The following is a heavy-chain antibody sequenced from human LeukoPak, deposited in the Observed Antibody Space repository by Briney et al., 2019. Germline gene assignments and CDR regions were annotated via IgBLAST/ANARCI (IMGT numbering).Heavy chain of an antibody. CDR1: GGSISSGGDY. V-gene: IGHV4-31*03. CDR2: IYYSGST. J-gene: IGHJ4*02. Sequence: PSQALSLTCTVSGGSISSGGDYWSWIRQQPGEGLGWIGYIYYSGSTYYNPSLKSRVTISVDTYKHQFSLKLRSVTRGHTGVYHCARDGPVARFDYWGEGALLTVSS. CDR3: ARDGPVARFDY. D-gene: IGHD4-23*01.